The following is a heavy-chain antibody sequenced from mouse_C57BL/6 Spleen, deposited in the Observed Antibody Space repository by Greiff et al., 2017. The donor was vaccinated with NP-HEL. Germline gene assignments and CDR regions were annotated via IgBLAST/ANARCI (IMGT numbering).Heavy chain of an antibody. CDR1: GYTFTSYW. D-gene: IGHD1-1*01. CDR2: IYPSDSAT. CDR3: ARGRYFDY. Sequence: QVQLQQPGAELVRPGSSVKLSCKASGYTFTSYWMQWVKQRPIQGLEWIGNIYPSDSATHYNEKFKDKATLTVDKSSRTAYMQLISLTSEDSAVYCCARGRYFDYWGQGTTLTVSS. J-gene: IGHJ2*01. V-gene: IGHV1-52*01.